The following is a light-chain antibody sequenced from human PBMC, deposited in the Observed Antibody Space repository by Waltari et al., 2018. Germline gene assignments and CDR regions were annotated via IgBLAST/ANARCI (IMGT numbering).Light chain of an antibody. V-gene: IGKV3-15*01. Sequence: EVVMTQSPVTLSVSPGERATLSCRASQSVSGDLAWYQQKPGPAPRLLIYGASTRATGIPVRFSGSGSGTEFTLTISSLQSEDLAIYYCQQYNNWPPTFGGGTKVEIK. CDR1: QSVSGD. J-gene: IGKJ4*01. CDR2: GAS. CDR3: QQYNNWPPT.